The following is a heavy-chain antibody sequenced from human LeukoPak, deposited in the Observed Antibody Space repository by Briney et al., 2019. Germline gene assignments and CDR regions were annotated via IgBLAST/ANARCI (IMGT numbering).Heavy chain of an antibody. CDR3: ARRGPTNWFDP. CDR2: IYPGDSDT. Sequence: GESLKTSCKGSGYSFTTYWIGWVRQMPGKGLEWMGIIYPGDSDTRYSPSFQGQVTISADKSVSTAYLQWSSLKASDTAMYYCARRGPTNWFDPWGQGTLVTVSS. J-gene: IGHJ5*02. CDR1: GYSFTTYW. V-gene: IGHV5-51*01. D-gene: IGHD5-12*01.